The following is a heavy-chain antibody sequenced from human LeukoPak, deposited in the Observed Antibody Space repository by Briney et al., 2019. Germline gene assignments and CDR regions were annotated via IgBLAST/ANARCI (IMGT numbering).Heavy chain of an antibody. D-gene: IGHD1-1*01. V-gene: IGHV3-15*01. Sequence: GGSLRLSCTLCGYTFRDAYMSWVRQARGKGGEWVGRVKSRVVGGSTHYAGPVKGRFSISRHDSKNIVYFEMDSLKTDDTAVYYCTTDRMTRNGFFDYWGQGTQVSVSS. J-gene: IGHJ4*02. CDR2: VKSRVVGGST. CDR3: TTDRMTRNGFFDY. CDR1: GYTFRDAY.